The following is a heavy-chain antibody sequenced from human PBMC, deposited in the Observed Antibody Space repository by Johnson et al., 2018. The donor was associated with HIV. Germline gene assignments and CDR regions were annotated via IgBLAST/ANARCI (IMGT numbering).Heavy chain of an antibody. J-gene: IGHJ3*02. CDR2: INWNGGST. Sequence: VQLVESGGGVVRPGGSLRLSCAASGSTFDDYGMSWVSQAPGKGLEWVSGINWNGGSTGYADSVKGRFTISRDNAKNSLYLQMNSLRAEDTALYYCARALTMVRGVISDALDIWGQGTMVTVSS. CDR1: GSTFDDYG. CDR3: ARALTMVRGVISDALDI. D-gene: IGHD3-10*01. V-gene: IGHV3-20*04.